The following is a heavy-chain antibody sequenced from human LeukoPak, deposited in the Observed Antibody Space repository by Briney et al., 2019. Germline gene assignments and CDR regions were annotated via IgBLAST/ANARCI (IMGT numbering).Heavy chain of an antibody. V-gene: IGHV3-74*01. D-gene: IGHD3-9*01. J-gene: IGHJ5*02. CDR2: INSDGSST. CDR3: AREPHVTLRYFDWGWFDP. CDR1: GFTFSSYW. Sequence: PGGSLRLSCAASGFTFSSYWMHWVRQAPGKGLVWVSRINSDGSSTSYADSVKGRFTISRDNAKNTLYLQMNSLRAEDTAVYYCAREPHVTLRYFDWGWFDPWGQGTLVTVSS.